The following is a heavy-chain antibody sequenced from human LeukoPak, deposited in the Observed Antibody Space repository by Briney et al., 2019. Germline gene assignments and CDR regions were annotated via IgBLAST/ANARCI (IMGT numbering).Heavy chain of an antibody. D-gene: IGHD6-19*01. CDR1: GYTFTSYA. CDR3: ARFEQWLARGFEY. Sequence: ASVKVSCKASGYTFTSYAMHWVRQAPGQRLEWMGWINAGNGNTKYSQKFQGRVTITRDTSASTAYMELSSLRSEDTAVYYCARFEQWLARGFEYWGQGTLVTVSS. V-gene: IGHV1-3*01. CDR2: INAGNGNT. J-gene: IGHJ4*02.